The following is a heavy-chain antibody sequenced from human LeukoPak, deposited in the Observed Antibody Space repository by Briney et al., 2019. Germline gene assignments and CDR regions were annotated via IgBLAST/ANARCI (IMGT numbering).Heavy chain of an antibody. V-gene: IGHV4-34*01. J-gene: IGHJ4*02. Sequence: SETLSLTCAVYGASFSGYYWSWIRQPPGKGLEWIGEINHSGSTNYNPSLKSRVTISVDTSKNQFSLKLSSVTAADTAVYYSAGGRGLTGSYYFDYWGQGTLVTVSS. CDR1: GASFSGYY. D-gene: IGHD3-9*01. CDR2: INHSGST. CDR3: AGGRGLTGSYYFDY.